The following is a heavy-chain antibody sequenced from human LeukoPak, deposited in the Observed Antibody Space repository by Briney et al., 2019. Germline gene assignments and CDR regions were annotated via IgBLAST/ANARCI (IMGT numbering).Heavy chain of an antibody. CDR2: IYPGDSET. Sequence: GESLKISCQGSGYSFTNYWIGWVSQMPGKGLEWMGIIYPGDSETRYSPSFQGQVTISADKSISTAYLQWSSLKASDTAMYYCVLDSRGYYLLADWGQGTLVTVSS. D-gene: IGHD3-22*01. CDR1: GYSFTNYW. J-gene: IGHJ4*02. CDR3: VLDSRGYYLLAD. V-gene: IGHV5-51*01.